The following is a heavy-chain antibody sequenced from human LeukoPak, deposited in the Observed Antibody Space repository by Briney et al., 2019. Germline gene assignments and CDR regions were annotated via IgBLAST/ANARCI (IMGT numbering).Heavy chain of an antibody. Sequence: SETLSLTCAVYGGSFSGYYWSWIRQPPGEGLEWIGEINHSGSTNYNPSLKSRVTISVDTSKNQFSLKLSSVTAADTAVYYCARGGIFGVVKKIKNYFDYWGQGTLVTVSS. D-gene: IGHD3-3*01. V-gene: IGHV4-34*01. J-gene: IGHJ4*02. CDR1: GGSFSGYY. CDR2: INHSGST. CDR3: ARGGIFGVVKKIKNYFDY.